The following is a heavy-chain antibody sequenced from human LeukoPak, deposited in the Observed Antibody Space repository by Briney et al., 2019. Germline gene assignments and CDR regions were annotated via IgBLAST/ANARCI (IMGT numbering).Heavy chain of an antibody. V-gene: IGHV4-34*01. CDR1: GGPFSGYY. J-gene: IGHJ4*02. CDR3: ASSTYYYDSSGYSPFDY. Sequence: SETLSLPCAVIGGPFSGYYWSWIRPPPGTGLEWIGEINHSGSTNYNPSLKSRVTISVDTSKNQVSLKLSSVTAADTAVYYCASSTYYYDSSGYSPFDYWGQGTLVTVSS. CDR2: INHSGST. D-gene: IGHD3-22*01.